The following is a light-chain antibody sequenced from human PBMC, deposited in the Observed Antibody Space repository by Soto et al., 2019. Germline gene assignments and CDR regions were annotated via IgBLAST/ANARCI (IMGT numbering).Light chain of an antibody. CDR3: QQLFDSPIT. CDR1: KGISSW. Sequence: DMQLTQSPSSLSASLGDRVIIXXRASKGISSWLAWYQQKLGKAPNLXIYDASNLQSGVPSRFSGSGAGTEFTLTISSLQPGDFATYYCQQLFDSPITFGQGTRLEIK. CDR2: DAS. J-gene: IGKJ5*01. V-gene: IGKV1-12*01.